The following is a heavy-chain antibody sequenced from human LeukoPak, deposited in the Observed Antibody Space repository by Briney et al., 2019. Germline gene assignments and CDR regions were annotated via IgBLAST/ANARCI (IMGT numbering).Heavy chain of an antibody. CDR2: ISGSGGSI. V-gene: IGHV3-23*01. Sequence: PGGSLRLSCAASGFTFSSYAMCWVRQAPGKGLEWVSAISGSGGSIYYADSVKGRFTISRDNSKNTLYLQMNSLRAEDTAVYYCAKKISRITMVRGVISLDYWGQGTLVTVSS. J-gene: IGHJ4*02. D-gene: IGHD3-10*01. CDR1: GFTFSSYA. CDR3: AKKISRITMVRGVISLDY.